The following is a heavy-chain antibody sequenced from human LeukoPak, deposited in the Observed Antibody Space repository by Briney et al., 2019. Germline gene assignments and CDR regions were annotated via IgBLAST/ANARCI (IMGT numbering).Heavy chain of an antibody. D-gene: IGHD1-7*01. CDR2: IEQDGSEK. CDR3: AKDITRWNSDWNAFDI. V-gene: IGHV3-7*03. Sequence: GGSLRLSCAASGFTFSTYWMHWVRQVPGKGLEWVANIEQDGSEKYYADSVKGRFTISRDNSKNSLYLQMNSLRTEDTALYYCAKDITRWNSDWNAFDIWGQGTMVTVSS. CDR1: GFTFSTYW. J-gene: IGHJ3*02.